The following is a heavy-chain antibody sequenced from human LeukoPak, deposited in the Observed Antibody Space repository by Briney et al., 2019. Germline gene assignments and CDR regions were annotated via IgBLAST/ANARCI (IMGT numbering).Heavy chain of an antibody. Sequence: SETLSLTCTVSGGSITSSSYYWGWIRQPPGKGLEWIGSIYYSGSTYYNPSLKSRVTISVDTSKNQFSLKLSSVTAADTAVYYCARVGAVLLWFGEFTWGQGTLVTVSS. CDR3: ARVGAVLLWFGEFT. J-gene: IGHJ5*02. CDR1: GGSITSSSYY. D-gene: IGHD3-10*01. CDR2: IYYSGST. V-gene: IGHV4-39*01.